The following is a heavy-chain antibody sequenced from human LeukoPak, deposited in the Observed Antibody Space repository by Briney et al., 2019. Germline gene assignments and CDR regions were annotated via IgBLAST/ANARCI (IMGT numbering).Heavy chain of an antibody. D-gene: IGHD1-7*01. CDR3: ARWRGENYWVDYFDY. CDR2: ISGSGKTT. Sequence: PGGSLRLSCAASGFTFSDYYMNWIRQAPGKWLEWLSYISGSGKTTHYADSVKGRFTISRDNAKNSLYLQMNSLRAEDTAVYYCARWRGENYWVDYFDYWGQGTLVTVSS. J-gene: IGHJ4*02. V-gene: IGHV3-11*01. CDR1: GFTFSDYY.